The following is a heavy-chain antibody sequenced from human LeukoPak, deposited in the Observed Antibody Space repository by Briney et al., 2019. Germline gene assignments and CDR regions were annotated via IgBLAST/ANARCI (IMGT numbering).Heavy chain of an antibody. CDR2: IYYSGST. CDR3: ARHSEDGYNYDFDY. V-gene: IGHV4-61*05. CDR1: GGSISSSSYY. J-gene: IGHJ4*02. Sequence: SETLSLTCTVSGGSISSSSYYWGWIRQPPGKGLEWIGYIYYSGSTNYNPSLKSRVTISVDTSKNQFSLKLSSVTAADTAVYYCARHSEDGYNYDFDYWGQGTLVTVSS. D-gene: IGHD5-24*01.